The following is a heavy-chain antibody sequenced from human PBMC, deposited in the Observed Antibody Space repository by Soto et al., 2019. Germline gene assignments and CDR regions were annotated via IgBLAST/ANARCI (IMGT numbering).Heavy chain of an antibody. V-gene: IGHV4-61*08. Sequence: SETLSLTCTVSGGSISSGDYYWSWIRQPPGKGLEWIGYIYHSGSTNYNPSLKSRVTISVDTSKNQFSLKLTSVTAADTAVYYCARGGWSLDSWGQGTLVTVSS. CDR3: ARGGWSLDS. J-gene: IGHJ4*02. CDR1: GGSISSGDYY. D-gene: IGHD6-19*01. CDR2: IYHSGST.